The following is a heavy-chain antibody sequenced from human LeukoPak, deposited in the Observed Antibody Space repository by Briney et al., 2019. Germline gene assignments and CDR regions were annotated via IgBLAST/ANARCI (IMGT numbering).Heavy chain of an antibody. CDR2: ISGRGDTT. CDR1: GFIFSNYA. D-gene: IGHD6-19*01. J-gene: IGHJ4*02. CDR3: ATWMYSSGWSSNPFYY. Sequence: GGPLRLSCATPGFIFSNYAVNWVPKAPGKGLEGVSIISGRGDTTYYADSVKGRFTISRDNANNSLYLQMSSLRAEDTALYYCATWMYSSGWSSNPFYYWGQGTPVTVSS. V-gene: IGHV3-23*01.